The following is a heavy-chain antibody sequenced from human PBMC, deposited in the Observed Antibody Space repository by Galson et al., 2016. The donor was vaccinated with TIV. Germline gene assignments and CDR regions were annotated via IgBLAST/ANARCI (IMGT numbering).Heavy chain of an antibody. J-gene: IGHJ6*03. CDR3: ARSGDYSHYFYYMDV. CDR1: GYSLSSYA. Sequence: SVKVSCKASGYSLSSYALNWVRQAPGQGLEWMGWINTKNGNPTYAQGFTGRFVFSLDTSVSTAYLQISSLKAEDTAVYYCARSGDYSHYFYYMDVWAKGTTVTVSS. CDR2: INTKNGNP. V-gene: IGHV7-4-1*02. D-gene: IGHD4-17*01.